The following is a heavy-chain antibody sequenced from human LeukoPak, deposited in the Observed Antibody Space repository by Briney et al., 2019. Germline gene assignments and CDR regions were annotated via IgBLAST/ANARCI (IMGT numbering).Heavy chain of an antibody. CDR1: GGSINSFY. Sequence: SETLSLTCTVSGGSINSFYWSWIRHPPGKGREWSGYIYYSGSNNYNPSLKSRVTMSVDTSKNRFSLNLRSVTPEDTAVYYCARSLIPEQLVLNFWGQGTLVTVSS. V-gene: IGHV4-59*01. D-gene: IGHD6-13*01. CDR2: IYYSGSN. J-gene: IGHJ4*02. CDR3: ARSLIPEQLVLNF.